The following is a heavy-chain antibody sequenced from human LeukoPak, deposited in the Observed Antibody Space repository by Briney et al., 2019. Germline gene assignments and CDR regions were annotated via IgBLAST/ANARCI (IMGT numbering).Heavy chain of an antibody. D-gene: IGHD2-15*01. Sequence: GESLRLSCAASGFTFSNYALSWVRQAPGEGLEWVSGISASGFSPYYADSVKGRFTISRDSSKNTLYLQVNSLRAEDTAVYYCAKALAPYCSGGSCEGGDAFDIWGQGTMVTVSS. CDR1: GFTFSNYA. V-gene: IGHV3-23*01. J-gene: IGHJ3*02. CDR3: AKALAPYCSGGSCEGGDAFDI. CDR2: ISASGFSP.